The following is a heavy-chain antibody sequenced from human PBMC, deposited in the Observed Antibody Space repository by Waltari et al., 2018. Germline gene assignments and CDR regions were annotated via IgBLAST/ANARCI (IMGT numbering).Heavy chain of an antibody. CDR3: ARTGRRRNSGYDYSVFDY. D-gene: IGHD5-12*01. V-gene: IGHV1-3*01. J-gene: IGHJ4*02. CDR2: INAGNGNT. CDR1: GYTFTSYA. Sequence: QVQLVQSGSELKKPGASVKVSCKASGYTFTSYAMNWVRQAPGQRLEWMGWINAGNGNTKYSQKFQGRVTITSDTSASTAYMELSSLRSEDTAVYYCARTGRRRNSGYDYSVFDYWGQGTLVTVSS.